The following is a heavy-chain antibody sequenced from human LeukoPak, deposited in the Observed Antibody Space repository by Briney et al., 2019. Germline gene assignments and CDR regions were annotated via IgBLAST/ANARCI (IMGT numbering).Heavy chain of an antibody. D-gene: IGHD2-2*01. CDR3: ARRYCSSTSCNPYFFDY. CDR2: ISPGDSDA. Sequence: GESLKISCKGSGYTFTNYYIGWVRQTPGKGLEWMGIISPGDSDARYSPSFQGQVTISADKSNSTAYLRWSSLKASDTAMYYCARRYCSSTSCNPYFFDYWGQGTLVTVSS. V-gene: IGHV5-51*01. J-gene: IGHJ4*02. CDR1: GYTFTNYY.